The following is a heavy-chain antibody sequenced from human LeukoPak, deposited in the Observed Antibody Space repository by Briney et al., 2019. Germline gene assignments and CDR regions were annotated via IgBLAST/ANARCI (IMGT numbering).Heavy chain of an antibody. J-gene: IGHJ4*02. Sequence: GGSLRLSCAASGFSFSSYGMHWVRQAPGKGLEWVAFVRYDRSDKYYADSVKGRFTISRDNSKNTLYLQMGSLRAEDMAVYYCASDYGDLQGLLDYWGQGTLVTVSS. D-gene: IGHD4-17*01. CDR3: ASDYGDLQGLLDY. V-gene: IGHV3-30*02. CDR1: GFSFSSYG. CDR2: VRYDRSDK.